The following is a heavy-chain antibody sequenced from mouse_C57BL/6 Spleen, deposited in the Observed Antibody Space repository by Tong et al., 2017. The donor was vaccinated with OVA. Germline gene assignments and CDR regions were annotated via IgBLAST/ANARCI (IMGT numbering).Heavy chain of an antibody. CDR3: ARSVDYAAMDY. D-gene: IGHD1-1*02. CDR1: GYAFSSSW. CDR2: IYPGDGDT. Sequence: VQLQESGPELVKPGASVKISCKASGYAFSSSWMNWVKQRPGKGLEWIGRIYPGDGDTNYNGKFKGKATLTADKSSSTAYMQLSSLTSEDSAVYFCARSVDYAAMDYWGQGTSVTVSS. J-gene: IGHJ4*01. V-gene: IGHV1-82*01.